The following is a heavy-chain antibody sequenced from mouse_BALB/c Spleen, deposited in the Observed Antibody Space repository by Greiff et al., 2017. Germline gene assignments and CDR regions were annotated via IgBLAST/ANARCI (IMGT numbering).Heavy chain of an antibody. Sequence: EVHLVESGGGLVKPGGSLKLSCAASGFTSSDYYMYWVRQTPEKRLEWVATISDGGSYTYYPDSVKGRFTISRDNAKNNLYLQMSSLKSEDTAMYYCARGITAMDYWGQGTSVTVSS. D-gene: IGHD2-4*01. CDR3: ARGITAMDY. J-gene: IGHJ4*01. CDR2: ISDGGSYT. V-gene: IGHV5-4*02. CDR1: GFTSSDYY.